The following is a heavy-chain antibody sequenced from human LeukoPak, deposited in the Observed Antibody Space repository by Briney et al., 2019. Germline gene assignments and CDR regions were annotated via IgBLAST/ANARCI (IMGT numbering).Heavy chain of an antibody. D-gene: IGHD2-2*01. V-gene: IGHV3-7*03. CDR2: IKQDGNEK. J-gene: IGHJ4*02. CDR1: GFTFSTYW. CDR3: ARTYCPSATCYSGYFDY. Sequence: GGSLRLSCAASGFTFSTYWMTWVRQAPGKGLEWVANIKQDGNEKYYVDSVKGRFTISRDNAKNSLYLQMNSLRVEDTAVYYCARTYCPSATCYSGYFDYWGQGTLVTVSS.